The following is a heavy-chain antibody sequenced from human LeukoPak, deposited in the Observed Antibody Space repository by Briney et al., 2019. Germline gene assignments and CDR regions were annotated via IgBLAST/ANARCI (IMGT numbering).Heavy chain of an antibody. J-gene: IGHJ4*02. D-gene: IGHD3-3*01. CDR3: AKDGGNAIFGPDHFDY. V-gene: IGHV3-30*02. CDR2: IRYDGSNK. Sequence: GGSLRLSCAASGFTFSSYGMHWVRQAPGKGLEWVAFIRYDGSNKYYADSVKGRFTISRDNSKNTLYLQMNSLRAEDTAVYYCAKDGGNAIFGPDHFDYWGQGTLVTVSS. CDR1: GFTFSSYG.